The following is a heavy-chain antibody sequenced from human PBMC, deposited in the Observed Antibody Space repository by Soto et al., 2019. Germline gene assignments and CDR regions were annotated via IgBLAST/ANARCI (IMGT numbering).Heavy chain of an antibody. J-gene: IGHJ6*02. V-gene: IGHV1-2*02. CDR2: INPNSGGT. Sequence: QVQLVQSGAEVKKPGASVKVSCKASGYTFTGYYMHWVRQAPGQGLEWMGWINPNSGGTNYAQKFQGRVIMTRDTSISTADMELSKLRSDDTAVYYCARERRYYDSSGYYYYYYGMDVWGQGTTVTVSS. CDR3: ARERRYYDSSGYYYYYYGMDV. CDR1: GYTFTGYY. D-gene: IGHD3-22*01.